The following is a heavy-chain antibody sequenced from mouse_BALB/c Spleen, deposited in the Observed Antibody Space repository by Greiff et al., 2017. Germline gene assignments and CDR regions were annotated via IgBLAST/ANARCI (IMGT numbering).Heavy chain of an antibody. D-gene: IGHD1-1*01. CDR1: GFTFSSYA. V-gene: IGHV5-6-5*01. Sequence: VESGGGLVKPGGSLKLSCAASGFTFSSYAMSWVRQTPEKRLEWVASISSGGSTYYPDSVKGRFTISRDNARNILYLQMSSLRSEDTAMYYCARGHYYGSSPYAMDYWGQGTSVTVSS. J-gene: IGHJ4*01. CDR3: ARGHYYGSSPYAMDY. CDR2: ISSGGST.